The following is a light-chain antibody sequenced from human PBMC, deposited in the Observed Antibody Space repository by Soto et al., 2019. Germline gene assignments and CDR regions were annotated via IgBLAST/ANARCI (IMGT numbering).Light chain of an antibody. Sequence: DIQMTQSPSSVSASVGDRVTITCRASQGISTWLAWYQQKPGKAPKLLIYGASSLQSGVPSRFSGSGSGTDFTLTISNLQPEDFAVYYCQQYNNWPPVTFGGGTKLEIK. CDR3: QQYNNWPPVT. J-gene: IGKJ4*01. V-gene: IGKV1D-12*01. CDR1: QGISTW. CDR2: GAS.